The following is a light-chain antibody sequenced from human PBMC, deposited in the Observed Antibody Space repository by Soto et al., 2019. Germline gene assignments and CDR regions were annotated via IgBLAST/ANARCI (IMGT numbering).Light chain of an antibody. Sequence: DIQLTQSPSFLSASVGARVTITCRASQGISSYLAWYQQKPGKAPKLLIYAASTLQSGVPSRFSGSGSGTEFTLTISSLQPEDFATYYCQQLNSYPPGTFGQGTRLEIK. CDR1: QGISSY. CDR2: AAS. J-gene: IGKJ5*01. V-gene: IGKV1-9*01. CDR3: QQLNSYPPGT.